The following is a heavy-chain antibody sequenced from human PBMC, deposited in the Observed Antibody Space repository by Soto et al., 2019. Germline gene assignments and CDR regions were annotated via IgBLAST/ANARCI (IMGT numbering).Heavy chain of an antibody. J-gene: IGHJ4*02. CDR3: ARASSSGYFDY. CDR2: INHSGST. V-gene: IGHV4-34*01. D-gene: IGHD6-6*01. CDR1: GGSFSGYH. Sequence: PSETLSLTCAVCGGSFSGYHWSWIRQPPGKGLEWIGEINHSGSTNYNPSLKSRVTISVDTSKNQFSLKLSSVTAADTAVYYCARASSSGYFDYWGQGTLVTVSS.